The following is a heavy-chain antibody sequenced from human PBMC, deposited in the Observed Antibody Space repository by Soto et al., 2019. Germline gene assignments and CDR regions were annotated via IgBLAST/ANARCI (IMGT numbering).Heavy chain of an antibody. D-gene: IGHD2-15*01. CDR1: GYTFTSYA. V-gene: IGHV1-3*01. J-gene: IGHJ5*02. Sequence: GASVKVSCKASGYTFTSYAMHWVRQAPGQRLEWMGWINAGNGNTKYSQKFQGRVTITRDTSASTAYMELSSLRSEDTAVYYCATRPPQIVVTLLPFPSWGQGTPVTVSS. CDR3: ATRPPQIVVTLLPFPS. CDR2: INAGNGNT.